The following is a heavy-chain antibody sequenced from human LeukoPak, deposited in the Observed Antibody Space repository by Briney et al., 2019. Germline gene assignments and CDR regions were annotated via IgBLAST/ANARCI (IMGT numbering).Heavy chain of an antibody. J-gene: IGHJ4*02. CDR3: AKDEEAVADRPHTPGHY. CDR2: ISYDGSNK. V-gene: IGHV3-30*18. Sequence: GGSLRLSCAASGFTFSSYGMHWVRQAPGKGLEWVAVISYDGSNKYYADSVKGRFTISRDNSKNTLYLQMNSLRAEDTAVYYCAKDEEAVADRPHTPGHYWGQGTLVTVSS. D-gene: IGHD6-19*01. CDR1: GFTFSSYG.